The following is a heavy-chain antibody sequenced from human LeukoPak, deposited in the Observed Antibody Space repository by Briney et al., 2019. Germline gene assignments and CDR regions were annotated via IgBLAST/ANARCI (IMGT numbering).Heavy chain of an antibody. CDR3: ARGPPNWGYDY. D-gene: IGHD7-27*01. CDR1: GGSVSSGSYY. CDR2: IYYSGST. V-gene: IGHV4-61*01. Sequence: NPSETLSLTCTVSGGSVSSGSYYWSWIRQPPGKGLEWIGYIYYSGSTNYNPSLKSRVTISVDTSKNQFSLKLSSVTADDTAVYYCARGPPNWGYDYWGPGTLVTVSS. J-gene: IGHJ4*02.